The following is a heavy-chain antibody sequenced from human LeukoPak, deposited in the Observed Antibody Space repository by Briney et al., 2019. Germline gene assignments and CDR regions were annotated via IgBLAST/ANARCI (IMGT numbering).Heavy chain of an antibody. Sequence: ASVKVSCNASGYTFTSYGNSWVRQDPGQGLEWMGWISAYNGNTNYAQKLQGRVTMTTDTSTSTDYLELRSLRSDDTAVYYCARLSARYSGYDWVYYYMDVWGKGTTVTVSS. V-gene: IGHV1-18*01. D-gene: IGHD5-12*01. CDR1: GYTFTSYG. CDR2: ISAYNGNT. CDR3: ARLSARYSGYDWVYYYMDV. J-gene: IGHJ6*03.